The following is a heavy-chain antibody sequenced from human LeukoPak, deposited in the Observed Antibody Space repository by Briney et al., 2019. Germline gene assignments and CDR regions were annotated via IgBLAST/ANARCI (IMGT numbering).Heavy chain of an antibody. V-gene: IGHV3-9*01. Sequence: PGGSLRLSCAASGFTFDDYAMHWVRQAPGKGLEWVSGISWNSGSIGYADSVRGRFTISRDNAKNSLYLQMNSLRAEDTAVYYCARERQVEGHYYDSSGYRTRWCGMDVWGQGTTVTVSS. D-gene: IGHD3-22*01. CDR1: GFTFDDYA. CDR3: ARERQVEGHYYDSSGYRTRWCGMDV. CDR2: ISWNSGSI. J-gene: IGHJ6*02.